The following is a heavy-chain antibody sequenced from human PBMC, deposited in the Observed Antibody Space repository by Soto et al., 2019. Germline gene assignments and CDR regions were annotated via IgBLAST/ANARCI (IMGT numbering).Heavy chain of an antibody. J-gene: IGHJ6*02. D-gene: IGHD6-19*01. CDR1: GASFSGYY. CDR3: ARRQGSCWYSSYHGMDV. CDR2: INHSGST. Sequence: PSETLSLTCAVYGASFSGYYWSWIRQPPGKGLEWIGEINHSGSTNYNPSLKSRVTISVDTSKNQFSLKLSSVTAADTAVYYCARRQGSCWYSSYHGMDVCCQAPPATVSS. V-gene: IGHV4-34*01.